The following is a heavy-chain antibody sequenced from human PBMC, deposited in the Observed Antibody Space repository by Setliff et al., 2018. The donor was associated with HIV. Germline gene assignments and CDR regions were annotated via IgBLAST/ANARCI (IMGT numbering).Heavy chain of an antibody. D-gene: IGHD4-17*01. CDR1: GGSISGGGYY. V-gene: IGHV4-31*03. CDR2: IYYSGTA. CDR3: ARGPTVTARRERAFDI. J-gene: IGHJ3*02. Sequence: LSLTCTVSGGSISGGGYYWTWIRQYPGRGLEWIGYIYYSGTAYYKPSLRSRVTISVDTSKNQFSLKLSSVTAADTAVYYCARGPTVTARRERAFDIWGQGTMVTVSS.